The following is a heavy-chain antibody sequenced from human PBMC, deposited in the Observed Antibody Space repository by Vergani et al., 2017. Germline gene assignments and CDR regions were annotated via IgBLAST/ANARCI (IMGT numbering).Heavy chain of an antibody. CDR2: ISWNSGSI. J-gene: IGHJ4*02. D-gene: IGHD6-13*01. CDR3: AKQQLANYYFDY. CDR1: GFTFDDYA. Sequence: EVQLLESGGGLVQPGGSLRLSCAASGFTFDDYAMHWVRQAPGKGLEWVSGISWNSGSIGYADSVKGRFTISRDNAKNSLYLQMNSLRAEDTALYYCAKQQLANYYFDYWGQGTLVTVSS. V-gene: IGHV3-9*01.